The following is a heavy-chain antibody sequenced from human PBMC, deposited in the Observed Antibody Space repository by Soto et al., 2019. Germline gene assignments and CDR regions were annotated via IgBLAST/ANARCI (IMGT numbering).Heavy chain of an antibody. J-gene: IGHJ4*02. CDR1: GGAISSGGYS. V-gene: IGHV4-30-2*01. CDR2: IYHSGST. CDR3: ARSLWFGEDYFDY. Sequence: PSETLSLTCAVSGGAISSGGYSWSWIRQPPGKGLEWIGEIYHSGSTNYNPSLKSRVTISLDKSKNQFSLKLSSMTAADTAVYYCARSLWFGEDYFDYWGQGTPVTVSS. D-gene: IGHD3-10*01.